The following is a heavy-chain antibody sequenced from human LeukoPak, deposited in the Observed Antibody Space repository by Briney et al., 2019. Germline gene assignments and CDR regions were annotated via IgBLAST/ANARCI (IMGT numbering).Heavy chain of an antibody. CDR2: IYHSGST. CDR1: GGSISSGGYS. CDR3: ARARWLGDAFDI. J-gene: IGHJ3*02. V-gene: IGHV4-30-2*01. D-gene: IGHD6-19*01. Sequence: SETLSLTCAVSGGSISSGGYSWSWIRQPPGKGLEWIGYIYHSGSTYYNPSLKSRVTISVDRSKNQFSLKLSSVTAADTAVYYCARARWLGDAFDIWGQGTMVTVSS.